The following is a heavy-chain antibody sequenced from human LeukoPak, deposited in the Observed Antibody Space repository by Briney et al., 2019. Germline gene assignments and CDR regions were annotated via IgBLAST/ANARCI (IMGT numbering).Heavy chain of an antibody. CDR3: AKGWGSGWLTHDY. D-gene: IGHD6-19*01. CDR1: GFTFSSYA. V-gene: IGHV3-30-3*01. CDR2: ISDDGINK. J-gene: IGHJ4*02. Sequence: EGSLRLSCAASGFTFSSYAMHWVRQAPGKGLEWVAVISDDGINKYYADSVKGRFTISRDNSKNTLYLQMNSLRAEDTAVYYCAKGWGSGWLTHDYWGQGTLVTVSS.